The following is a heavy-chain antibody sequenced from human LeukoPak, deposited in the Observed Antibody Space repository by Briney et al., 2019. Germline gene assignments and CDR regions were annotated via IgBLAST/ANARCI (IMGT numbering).Heavy chain of an antibody. CDR2: ISSSSSYI. V-gene: IGHV3-21*01. Sequence: GGSLRLSCAASGFTFSSYSMNWVRQAPGKGLEWVSSISSSSSYIYYADSVKGRFTISRDNAKNSLYLQMNSLRAEDTAVYYCARWGSGCPRPHCWGQGTLVTVSS. CDR3: ARWGSGCPRPHC. CDR1: GFTFSSYS. J-gene: IGHJ4*02. D-gene: IGHD6-19*01.